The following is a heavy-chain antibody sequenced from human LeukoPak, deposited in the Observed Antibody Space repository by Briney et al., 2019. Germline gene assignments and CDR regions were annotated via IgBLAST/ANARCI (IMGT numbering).Heavy chain of an antibody. CDR3: ARDHTYYYYSSGYYSRFDY. CDR1: GYTFTSYG. V-gene: IGHV1-18*01. J-gene: IGHJ4*02. D-gene: IGHD3-22*01. CDR2: ISAYKGNT. Sequence: GASVQVSCKASGYTFTSYGISWVRQAPGQGLEWMGWISAYKGNTNYAQKLQGRVTMTTDTSTSTAYMELRSLRSDDTAVYYCARDHTYYYYSSGYYSRFDYRGQGTLVTVSS.